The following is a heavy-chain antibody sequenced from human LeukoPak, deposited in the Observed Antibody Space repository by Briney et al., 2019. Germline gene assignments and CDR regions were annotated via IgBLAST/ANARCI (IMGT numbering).Heavy chain of an antibody. CDR3: ARGRRGYSGYDGGYYFDF. D-gene: IGHD5-12*01. Sequence: ASVKVSCKASGHTFTSYTLHWVRQAPGQRLEWMGWINAGNGNTKFSGEFQGRVTITRDTSASTGYMEMSSLRSEDTAVYYCARGRRGYSGYDGGYYFDFWGQGTLVTVSS. CDR1: GHTFTSYT. CDR2: INAGNGNT. J-gene: IGHJ4*02. V-gene: IGHV1-3*01.